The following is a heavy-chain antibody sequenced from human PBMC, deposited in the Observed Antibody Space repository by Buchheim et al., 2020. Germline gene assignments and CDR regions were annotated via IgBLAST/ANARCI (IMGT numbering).Heavy chain of an antibody. D-gene: IGHD3-22*01. CDR1: GGSISSSNW. V-gene: IGHV4-4*02. J-gene: IGHJ6*02. CDR3: ASKYYYDSSGYHYYYYGMDV. Sequence: QVQLQESGPGLVKPSGTLSLTCAVSGGSISSSNWWSWVRQPPGKGLEWIGEIYHSGRTNYNPSLKSRVTISVDKSKNQSSLKLSSVTAADTAVYYCASKYYYDSSGYHYYYYGMDVWGQETT. CDR2: IYHSGRT.